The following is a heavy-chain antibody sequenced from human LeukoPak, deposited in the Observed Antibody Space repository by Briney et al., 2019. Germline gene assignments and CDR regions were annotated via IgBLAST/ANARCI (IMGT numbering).Heavy chain of an antibody. CDR1: GGSISSHY. D-gene: IGHD1-20*01. CDR3: ASGLLTDSYGDV. J-gene: IGHJ6*04. Sequence: SGTLSLTCTVSGGSISSHYWSWIRQPPGKGLEWIGYIYYSGCTNYNPSFKSRVTISVDTSKNQFSLKLSSVTAADTAVYYCASGLLTDSYGDVWGKGTTVTVSS. V-gene: IGHV4-59*11. CDR2: IYYSGCT.